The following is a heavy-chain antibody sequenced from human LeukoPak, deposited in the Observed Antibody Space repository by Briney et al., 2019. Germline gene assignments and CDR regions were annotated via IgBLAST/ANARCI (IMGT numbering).Heavy chain of an antibody. CDR3: ARDAITMVRGVIRFDP. V-gene: IGHV3-53*01. CDR2: IFSGGST. J-gene: IGHJ5*02. Sequence: GGSLRLSCAASGFSVSSNFMTWVRQAPGKGLEWVSVIFSGGSTYYADSVKGRFTISRDNSKNTVYLQMNSLRVEDTAVYYCARDAITMVRGVIRFDPWGQGTLVTVSS. CDR1: GFSVSSNF. D-gene: IGHD3-10*01.